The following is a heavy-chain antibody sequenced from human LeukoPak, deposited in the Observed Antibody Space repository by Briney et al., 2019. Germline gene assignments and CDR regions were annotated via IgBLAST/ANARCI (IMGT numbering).Heavy chain of an antibody. Sequence: SETLSLTCTGSGGSLSSYYWSWIRQPPGKGLEWIGYIYTSGSTNYNPSLKSRVTISVDTSKNQFSLKLSSVTAADTAVYYCARLTGPFDPWGQGTLVTVSS. D-gene: IGHD7-27*01. CDR1: GGSLSSYY. J-gene: IGHJ5*02. V-gene: IGHV4-4*09. CDR3: ARLTGPFDP. CDR2: IYTSGST.